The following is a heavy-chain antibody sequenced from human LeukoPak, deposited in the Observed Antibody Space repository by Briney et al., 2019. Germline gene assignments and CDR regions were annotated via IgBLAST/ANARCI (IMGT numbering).Heavy chain of an antibody. CDR3: ARGWQHHF. CDR1: GGSFSGYY. D-gene: IGHD6-13*01. V-gene: IGHV4-34*01. CDR2: INHSGST. J-gene: IGHJ4*02. Sequence: PSEALSLTCADYGGSFSGYYWSWIRQPPGKGLEWIGEINHSGSTNYNPSLKSRVTISVDTSKNQFSLKLSSVTAADTAVYYCARGWQHHFWGQGTLVTVSS.